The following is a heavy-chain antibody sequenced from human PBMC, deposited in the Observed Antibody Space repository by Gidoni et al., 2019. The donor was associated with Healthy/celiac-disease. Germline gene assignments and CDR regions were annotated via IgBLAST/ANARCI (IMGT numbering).Heavy chain of an antibody. CDR2: ISSSSSYI. J-gene: IGHJ6*02. V-gene: IGHV3-21*01. CDR3: ARDSLVGPAAMALGYYYYGMDV. D-gene: IGHD2-2*01. Sequence: EVQLVESGGGLVKPGGSLRLSCAASGFTFSSYSMNWVRQAPGKGLGWVSSISSSSSYIYYADSVKGRFTISRDNAKNSLYLQMNSLRAEDTAVYYCARDSLVGPAAMALGYYYYGMDVWGQGTTVTVSS. CDR1: GFTFSSYS.